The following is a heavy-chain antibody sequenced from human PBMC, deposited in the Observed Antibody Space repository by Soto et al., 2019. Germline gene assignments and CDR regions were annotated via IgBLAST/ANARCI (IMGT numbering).Heavy chain of an antibody. CDR2: IYYSGST. CDR1: GGSISSSSYY. V-gene: IGHV4-39*01. J-gene: IGHJ4*02. Sequence: SETLSLTCTVSGGSISSSSYYWGWIRQPPGKGLEWIGSIYYSGSTYYNPSLKSRVTISVDTSKNQFSLKLSSVTAADTAVYYCARHDFVDIVATIFGFDYWGQGTLVTVSS. CDR3: ARHDFVDIVATIFGFDY. D-gene: IGHD5-12*01.